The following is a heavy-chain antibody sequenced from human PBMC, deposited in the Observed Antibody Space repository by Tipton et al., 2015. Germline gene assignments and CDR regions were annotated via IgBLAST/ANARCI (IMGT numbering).Heavy chain of an antibody. Sequence: TLSLTCTVSGGSISSGKYYWSWIRQHPGKGLEWIGYIYYSGNTYYNPSLKSRVTISVDTSKSQFSLKLTSVTAADTAVFYCARYEVEVDAFDIWGQGTMVTVSS. V-gene: IGHV4-31*03. CDR1: GGSISSGKYY. CDR3: ARYEVEVDAFDI. D-gene: IGHD3-16*01. CDR2: IYYSGNT. J-gene: IGHJ3*02.